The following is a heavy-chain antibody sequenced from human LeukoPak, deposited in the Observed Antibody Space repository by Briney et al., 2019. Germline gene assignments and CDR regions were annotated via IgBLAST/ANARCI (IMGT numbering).Heavy chain of an antibody. CDR2: INLAGGT. Sequence: SETLSLTCAASGESFNAYYWTWIRQPPGKGLEWIGEINLAGGTNHNPSLKSRVTISLDTSKNQFSLNLNSVTAADTAVYYCARGRSYSGWSPHYFEYWGQGTLVTVSS. V-gene: IGHV4-34*01. D-gene: IGHD6-19*01. CDR1: GESFNAYY. CDR3: ARGRSYSGWSPHYFEY. J-gene: IGHJ4*02.